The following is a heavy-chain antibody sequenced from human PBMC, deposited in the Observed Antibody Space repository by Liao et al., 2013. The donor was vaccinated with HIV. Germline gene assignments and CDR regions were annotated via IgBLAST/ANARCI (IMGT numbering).Heavy chain of an antibody. CDR2: IYTSGST. Sequence: QVQLQESGPGLVKPSQTLSLTCTVSGGSISSGSYYWSWIRQPAGKGLEWIGRIYTSGSTNYNPSLKSRVTISIDTSKNQFSLKLSSVTAADTAVYYCARGAWLASWGQGTLVTVSS. V-gene: IGHV4-61*02. CDR3: ARGAWLAS. J-gene: IGHJ5*01. CDR1: GGSISSGSYY.